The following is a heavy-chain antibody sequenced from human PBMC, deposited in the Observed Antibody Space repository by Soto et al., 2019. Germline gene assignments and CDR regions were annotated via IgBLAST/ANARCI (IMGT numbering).Heavy chain of an antibody. CDR3: ARDLPGIAVAGSNSNAFDI. V-gene: IGHV3-30-3*01. CDR1: GFTFSSYA. D-gene: IGHD6-19*01. CDR2: ISYDGSNK. J-gene: IGHJ3*02. Sequence: QVQLVESGGGVVQPGRSLRLSCAASGFTFSSYAMHWVRQAPGKRLEWVAVISYDGSNKYYADSVKGRFTISRDNSKNTLYLQMNSLRAEDTAVYYCARDLPGIAVAGSNSNAFDIWGQGTMVTVSS.